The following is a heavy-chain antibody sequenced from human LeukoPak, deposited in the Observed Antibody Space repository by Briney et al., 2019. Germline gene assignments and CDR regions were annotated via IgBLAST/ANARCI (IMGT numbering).Heavy chain of an antibody. J-gene: IGHJ3*02. CDR1: GGSFSGYY. CDR2: INHSGST. Sequence: PSETLSLTCAVYGGSFSGYYWSWIRQPPGKGLEWIGEINHSGSTNYNPSPKSRVTISVDTSKNQFSLKLSSVTAADTAVYYCARGGVVVAVAVFDIWGQGTMVTVSS. CDR3: ARGGVVVAVAVFDI. V-gene: IGHV4-34*01. D-gene: IGHD6-19*01.